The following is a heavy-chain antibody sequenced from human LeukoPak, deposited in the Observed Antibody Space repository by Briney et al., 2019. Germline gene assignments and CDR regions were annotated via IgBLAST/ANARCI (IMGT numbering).Heavy chain of an antibody. CDR2: ISWDGGST. CDR1: GFTFDDYT. D-gene: IGHD3-3*01. CDR3: AKDIGTIFGVVIDAFDI. Sequence: GSLRLSCAASGFTFDDYTMHWVRQAPGKGLEWVSLISWDGGSTYYADSVKGRFTISRDNSKNSLYLQMNSLRTEDTALYYCAKDIGTIFGVVIDAFDIWGQGTMVTVSS. V-gene: IGHV3-43*01. J-gene: IGHJ3*02.